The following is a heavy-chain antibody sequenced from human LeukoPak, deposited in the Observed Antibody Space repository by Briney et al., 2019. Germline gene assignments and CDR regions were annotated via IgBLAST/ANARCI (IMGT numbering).Heavy chain of an antibody. CDR1: GGSISSGGYY. CDR2: IYYSGST. J-gene: IGHJ5*02. CDR3: AVATISGDSWFDP. D-gene: IGHD5-12*01. Sequence: TSETLSLTCTVSGGSISSGGYYWSWIRQHPGKGLEWIGYIYYSGSTYYNPSLKSRVTISVDTSKNQFSLKLSSVTAADTAVYYCAVATISGDSWFDPWGQGTLVTVSS. V-gene: IGHV4-31*03.